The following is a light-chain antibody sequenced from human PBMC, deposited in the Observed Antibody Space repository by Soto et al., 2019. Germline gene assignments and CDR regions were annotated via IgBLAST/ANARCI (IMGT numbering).Light chain of an antibody. J-gene: IGKJ5*01. CDR2: KAS. CDR3: QQYNSYSVT. Sequence: IQMTQSPSTLSASVRDRLTITCRASQSISSWLAWYQQKPGKAPKLLIYKASSLESGVPSRFSGSGSGTEFTLTVSSLQPDDFATYYCQQYNSYSVTFGQGTRLEI. CDR1: QSISSW. V-gene: IGKV1-5*03.